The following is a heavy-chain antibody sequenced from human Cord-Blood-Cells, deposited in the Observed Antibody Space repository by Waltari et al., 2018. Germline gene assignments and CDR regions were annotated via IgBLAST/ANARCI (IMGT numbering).Heavy chain of an antibody. J-gene: IGHJ4*02. Sequence: QVQLVQSGAEVKKPGSSVKVSCKAAGGTYSSYAISWVRQAPGQGREWMGWIIPILGIANYAQKFQGRGTITADKSTSTAYMELSSLRSEDTAVYYCARAPIVGATTNYWGQGTLVTVSS. CDR2: IIPILGIA. D-gene: IGHD1-26*01. CDR1: GGTYSSYA. V-gene: IGHV1-69*09. CDR3: ARAPIVGATTNY.